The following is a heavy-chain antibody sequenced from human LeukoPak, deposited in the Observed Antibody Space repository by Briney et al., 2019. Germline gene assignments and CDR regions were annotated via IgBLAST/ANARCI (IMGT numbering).Heavy chain of an antibody. V-gene: IGHV4-39*01. Sequence: SETLSLTCTVSGGSISSSSYHWGWIRQPPGKGPEWIGSIYYSGSTYYNPSLKSRVTISVDTSKNQFSLKLSSVTAADTAVYYCARFVNGSYLDYFDYWGQGTLVTVSS. D-gene: IGHD1-26*01. J-gene: IGHJ4*02. CDR1: GGSISSSSYH. CDR2: IYYSGST. CDR3: ARFVNGSYLDYFDY.